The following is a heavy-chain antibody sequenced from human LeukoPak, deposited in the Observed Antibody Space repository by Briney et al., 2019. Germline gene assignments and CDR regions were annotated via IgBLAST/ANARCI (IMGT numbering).Heavy chain of an antibody. D-gene: IGHD3-10*01. CDR2: IKKDGSEK. CDR3: AKVRSVRNGDDAFDI. Sequence: GGSLRLSCAASEFTFSSYWMSWVRQAPGKGLEGVANIKKDGSEKYYVDSVKGRFTLSRDNAKNSLYLQMNSLGAEDTALYYCAKVRSVRNGDDAFDIWGQGTMVTVSS. CDR1: EFTFSSYW. V-gene: IGHV3-7*03. J-gene: IGHJ3*02.